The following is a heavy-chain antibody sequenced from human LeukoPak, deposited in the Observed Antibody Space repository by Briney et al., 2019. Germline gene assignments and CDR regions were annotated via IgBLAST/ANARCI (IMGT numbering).Heavy chain of an antibody. CDR2: ISGSGGST. J-gene: IGHJ4*02. CDR3: AKEGRPATVGGEADY. V-gene: IGHV3-23*01. Sequence: GGSLRLSCAASGFTFSSYAMSWVRQAPGKGLEWVSAISGSGGSTYYADSVKGRFTISRDNSKNTLYLQMNSLRAEGTAVYYCAKEGRPATVGGEADYWGQGTLVTVSS. D-gene: IGHD3-16*01. CDR1: GFTFSSYA.